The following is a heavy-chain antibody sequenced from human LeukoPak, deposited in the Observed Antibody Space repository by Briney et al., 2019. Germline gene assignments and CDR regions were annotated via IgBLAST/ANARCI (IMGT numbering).Heavy chain of an antibody. V-gene: IGHV3-30*04. Sequence: GGSLRLSCAASGFTFSSYAMSWVRQAPGQGLEWVAFILYDGTNKYYADSVKGRFTISRDNAKNSLYLQMNSLRAEDTAVYYCARERVVVTGDYYYYYYMDVWGKGTTVTVSS. D-gene: IGHD2-21*02. CDR2: ILYDGTNK. CDR3: ARERVVVTGDYYYYYYMDV. J-gene: IGHJ6*03. CDR1: GFTFSSYA.